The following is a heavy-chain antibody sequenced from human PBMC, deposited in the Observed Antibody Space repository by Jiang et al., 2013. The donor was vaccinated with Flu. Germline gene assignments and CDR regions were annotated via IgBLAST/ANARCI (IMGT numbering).Heavy chain of an antibody. CDR1: GGTFSSYA. CDR3: ARGYSDYDFYLDYYYYYMDV. J-gene: IGHJ6*03. Sequence: SGAEVKKPGSSVKVSCKASGGTFSSYAISWVRQAPGQGLEWMGGIIPIFGTANYAQKFQGRVTITADESTSTAYMELSSLRSEDTAVYYCARGYSDYDFYLDYYYYYMDVWGKGTTVTVSS. CDR2: IIPIFGTA. D-gene: IGHD3-3*01. V-gene: IGHV1-69*01.